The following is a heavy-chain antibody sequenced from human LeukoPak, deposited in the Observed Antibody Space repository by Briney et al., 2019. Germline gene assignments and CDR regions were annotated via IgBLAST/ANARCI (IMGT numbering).Heavy chain of an antibody. D-gene: IGHD2-2*01. Sequence: ASVKVSCKASGYTLTNYGLSWVRQAPGQGLQWVGWMSAYNGNTNYAQKLQDRVTLTMGRSTSTAYMELRSLRSDDTAVYYCAKDGEYQLLSLNNYGDRNWFDPWGQGTLVTVSS. CDR2: MSAYNGNT. J-gene: IGHJ5*02. CDR3: AKDGEYQLLSLNNYGDRNWFDP. V-gene: IGHV1-18*01. CDR1: GYTLTNYG.